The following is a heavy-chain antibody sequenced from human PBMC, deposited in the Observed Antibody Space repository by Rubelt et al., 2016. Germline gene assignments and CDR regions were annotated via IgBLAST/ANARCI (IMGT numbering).Heavy chain of an antibody. CDR2: ISYDGSNK. Sequence: IQLVESGGGLVKPGGSLRLSCAASGFTFSTFGMHWVRQAPGKGLEWVAVISYDGSNKYYADSVKGRFTISRDNSKNTLYLQMNSLGAEDTAVYYCVRDRAASYFDYWGQGTLVIVSS. V-gene: IGHV3-30*03. J-gene: IGHJ4*02. CDR1: GFTFSTFG. D-gene: IGHD6-25*01. CDR3: VRDRAASYFDY.